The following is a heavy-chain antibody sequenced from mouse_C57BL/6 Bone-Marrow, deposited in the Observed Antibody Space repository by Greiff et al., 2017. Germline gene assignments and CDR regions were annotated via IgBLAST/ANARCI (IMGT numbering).Heavy chain of an antibody. CDR2: IDPATGGT. CDR1: GYTFTDYE. Sequence: QVQLQQSGAELVRPGASVTLSCKASGYTFTDYEMHWVKQTPVHGLEWIGAIDPATGGTAYNQKFKGKAILTADKSSSTAYMELRSLTSEDSAVYYCARGIYYGSSPDYWGQGTTLTVSS. J-gene: IGHJ2*01. CDR3: ARGIYYGSSPDY. D-gene: IGHD1-1*01. V-gene: IGHV1-15*01.